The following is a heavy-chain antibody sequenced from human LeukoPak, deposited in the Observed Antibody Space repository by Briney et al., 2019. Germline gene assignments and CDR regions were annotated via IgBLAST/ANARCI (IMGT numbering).Heavy chain of an antibody. D-gene: IGHD1-26*01. Sequence: GGSMRLSCAASGFTFSSYSMTWVRQAPGQGLEWVSYISSSSSTIYYADSVKGRFTISRDNAKNSLYLQMNSLRAEDTAVYYCARVRGSYYKRYFDYWGQGTLVSVSS. J-gene: IGHJ4*02. CDR1: GFTFSSYS. CDR2: ISSSSSTI. CDR3: ARVRGSYYKRYFDY. V-gene: IGHV3-48*01.